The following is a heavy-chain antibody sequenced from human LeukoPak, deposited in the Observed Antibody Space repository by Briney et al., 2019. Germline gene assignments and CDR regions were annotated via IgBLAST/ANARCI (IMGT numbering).Heavy chain of an antibody. CDR1: GFTVSSNY. Sequence: GGSLRLSCAASGFTVSSNYINWVRQAPGRGLEWVSLIYSGGTTYYADSVKGRFTISRDNSKNTVHLQMNNLRAEDTAMYFCARRLYIVRGAFDIWGQGTMVTVSS. CDR3: ARRLYIVRGAFDI. V-gene: IGHV3-53*01. D-gene: IGHD2/OR15-2a*01. J-gene: IGHJ3*02. CDR2: IYSGGTT.